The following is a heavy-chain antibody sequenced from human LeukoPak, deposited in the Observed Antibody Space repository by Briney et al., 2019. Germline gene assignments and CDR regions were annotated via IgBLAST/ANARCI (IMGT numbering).Heavy chain of an antibody. V-gene: IGHV1-69*05. CDR1: GGTLSSYA. CDR2: IIPIFGTA. Sequence: GASVKVSCKASGGTLSSYAISWVRQAPGQGLEWMGGIIPIFGTANYAQKFQGRVTITTDESTSTAYMELSSLRSEDTAVYYCARGLAARRTYYFDYWGQGTLVTVSS. D-gene: IGHD6-6*01. CDR3: ARGLAARRTYYFDY. J-gene: IGHJ4*02.